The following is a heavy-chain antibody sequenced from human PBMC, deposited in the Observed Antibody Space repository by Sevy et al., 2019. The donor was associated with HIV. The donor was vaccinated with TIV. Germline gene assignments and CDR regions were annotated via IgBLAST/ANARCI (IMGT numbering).Heavy chain of an antibody. D-gene: IGHD1-1*01. V-gene: IGHV3-30-3*01. J-gene: IGHJ1*01. CDR3: ALERLSSDVAEYFQN. Sequence: GGSLRLSCAASGFTFNRYSMHWVRQAPGKGLEWVATISFDATNKHYPDSVKGRFTISRDNFQNSLFLQMDSLRPEATAVYYCALERLSSDVAEYFQNWGQGTLVTVSS. CDR1: GFTFNRYS. CDR2: ISFDATNK.